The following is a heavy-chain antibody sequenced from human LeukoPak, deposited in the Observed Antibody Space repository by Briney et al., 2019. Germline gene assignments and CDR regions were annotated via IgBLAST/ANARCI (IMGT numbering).Heavy chain of an antibody. J-gene: IGHJ4*02. Sequence: GGSLRLSCAASGFTVSNNYMSWVRQAPGKGLEWVSVIYTDGTTYYADSVKGRFTISRDNSKNTLYLQMNSLKAEDTAVYYCARWRVPGYFDYGGQGALVTVFS. CDR2: IYTDGTT. CDR3: ARWRVPGYFDY. D-gene: IGHD3-10*01. CDR1: GFTVSNNY. V-gene: IGHV3-66*02.